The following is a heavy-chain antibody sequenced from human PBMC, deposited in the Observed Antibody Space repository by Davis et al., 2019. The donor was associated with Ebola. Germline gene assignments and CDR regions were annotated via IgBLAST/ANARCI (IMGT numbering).Heavy chain of an antibody. V-gene: IGHV3-74*01. CDR2: INSDGGST. Sequence: HTGGSLRLSCAASGFTFSSYWMHWVRHAPGKGLVWVSRINSDGGSTSYADSVKGRFTISRDNAKNTLYLQMNSLRAEDTAVYYCARDVSSGWRYHFDYWGQGTLVTVSS. CDR3: ARDVSSGWRYHFDY. J-gene: IGHJ4*02. CDR1: GFTFSSYW. D-gene: IGHD6-19*01.